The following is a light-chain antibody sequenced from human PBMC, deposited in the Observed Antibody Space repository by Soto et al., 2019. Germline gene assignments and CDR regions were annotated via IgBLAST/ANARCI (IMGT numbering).Light chain of an antibody. J-gene: IGLJ1*01. V-gene: IGLV2-8*01. CDR1: SSDVGGYNY. Sequence: QSVLTQPPSASGSPGQSVTISCTGTSSDVGGYNYVSWYQQHPGKAPKLMIYEVSKRPSGVPDRFSGSKSGNVASLTVSGLQAEDEADYYCSSYVGTNSYVFGTGTKVTVL. CDR2: EVS. CDR3: SSYVGTNSYV.